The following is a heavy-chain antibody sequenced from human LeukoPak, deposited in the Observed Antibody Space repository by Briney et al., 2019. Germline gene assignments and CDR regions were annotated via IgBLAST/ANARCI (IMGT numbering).Heavy chain of an antibody. J-gene: IGHJ4*02. Sequence: SETLSVTCTVSDGSISNYYWSWIRQPRGKGLEWIGYIYTSGSTNYNPSLKSRVTISVDTSKNQFSLILTSVTAADTAVYYCARDLYSNPTGVDFWGQGTLVTVSS. V-gene: IGHV4-4*09. CDR2: IYTSGST. CDR1: DGSISNYY. D-gene: IGHD4-11*01. CDR3: ARDLYSNPTGVDF.